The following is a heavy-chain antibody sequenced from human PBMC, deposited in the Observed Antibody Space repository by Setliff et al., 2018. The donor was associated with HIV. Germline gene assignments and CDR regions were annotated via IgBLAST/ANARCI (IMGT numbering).Heavy chain of an antibody. CDR3: AREPDYGIRDAFDI. Sequence: SVKVSCKASGGTFSSHAINWVRQAPGQGLEWMGGIIPIVDKTNYAQKFQGRVAITADKSTVTAYMELSSLRSEDTAVYYWAREPDYGIRDAFDIWGQGTMVTVSS. J-gene: IGHJ3*02. CDR1: GGTFSSHA. D-gene: IGHD4-17*01. CDR2: IIPIVDKT. V-gene: IGHV1-69*10.